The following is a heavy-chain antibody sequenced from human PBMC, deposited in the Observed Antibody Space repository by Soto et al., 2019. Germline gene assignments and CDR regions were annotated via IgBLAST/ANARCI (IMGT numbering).Heavy chain of an antibody. CDR3: ARDLVPGF. D-gene: IGHD3-10*01. Sequence: PSETLSLTCTVSGGPISSYYWSWIRQPPGKGLEWIGYIYYSGSTNYNPSLKSRVTISVDTSKNQFSLKLSSVTAADTAVYYCARDLVPGFWGQGTLVTVSS. CDR1: GGPISSYY. CDR2: IYYSGST. V-gene: IGHV4-59*01. J-gene: IGHJ4*02.